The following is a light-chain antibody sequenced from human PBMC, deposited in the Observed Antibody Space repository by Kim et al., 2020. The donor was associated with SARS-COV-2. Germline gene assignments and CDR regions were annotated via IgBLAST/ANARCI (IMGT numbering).Light chain of an antibody. CDR1: SGHGSYA. Sequence: QLVLTQSPSSSASLGASVKLTCTLSSGHGSYAIAWHQQQPEKGPRYLMKLNSDGSHSKGDGIPDRFSGSSSGAERYLTISSLQSEDEADYYCQTWGTGIVVFGGGTQLTVL. CDR3: QTWGTGIVV. CDR2: LNSDGSH. V-gene: IGLV4-69*01. J-gene: IGLJ2*01.